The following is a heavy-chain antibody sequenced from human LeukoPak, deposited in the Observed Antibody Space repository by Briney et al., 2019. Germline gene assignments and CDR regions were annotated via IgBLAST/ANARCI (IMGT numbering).Heavy chain of an antibody. V-gene: IGHV3-30*02. CDR3: AKDVRPGIVVVPPAVGGFDP. D-gene: IGHD2-2*01. J-gene: IGHJ5*02. Sequence: GGSLRLSCAASGFTFRNFGMHWVRQAPGKGPEGVTFITYDGINNYYTDSVKGRFTISRDNSKNTLYLQLNSLRPEDTAVYYCAKDVRPGIVVVPPAVGGFDPWGQGTLVTVSS. CDR2: ITYDGINN. CDR1: GFTFRNFG.